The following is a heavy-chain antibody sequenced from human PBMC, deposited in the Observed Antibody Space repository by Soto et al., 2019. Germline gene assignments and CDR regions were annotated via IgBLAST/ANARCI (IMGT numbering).Heavy chain of an antibody. CDR3: ARHNIEGGYRYFNN. J-gene: IGHJ4*02. V-gene: IGHV4-59*08. D-gene: IGHD1-26*01. CDR1: GHYTNYYY. CDR2: ISYGGST. Sequence: SATLTLTCTVSGHYTNYYYWTWIRQPPGKGMQWIGYISYGGSTTYYPFLNWRLGITVDTTKNQLSQRQPSVTAAHTAVYYFARHNIEGGYRYFNNRGQVTLVTVS.